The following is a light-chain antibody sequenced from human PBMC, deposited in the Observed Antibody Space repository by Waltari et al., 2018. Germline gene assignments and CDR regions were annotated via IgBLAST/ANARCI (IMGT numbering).Light chain of an antibody. J-gene: IGKJ4*01. CDR1: QNIGSS. V-gene: IGKV1-39*01. CDR2: AAS. Sequence: DIQMTQSPSSLSASVGDRVTITCRASQNIGSSLSWYQQKPGKAPKLLIYAASSLQSGVPSRFSGSGSGTHFALIINSLQPEDFATYYCQHIFTFPVTFGGGTKVEIK. CDR3: QHIFTFPVT.